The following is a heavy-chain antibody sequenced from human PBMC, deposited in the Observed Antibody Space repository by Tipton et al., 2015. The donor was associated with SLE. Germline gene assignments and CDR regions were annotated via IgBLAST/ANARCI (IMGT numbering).Heavy chain of an antibody. Sequence: LRLSCTVSVGPISNPNYYWVWIRQPPGTGLQRFATMSYSGSTFYSPSLKSRGTMSLDMSKRQFSLKLSSGTAADTAVYYCARDGRGTGEMVWGQGTLVTVSS. J-gene: IGHJ4*02. CDR1: VGPISNPNYY. CDR3: ARDGRGTGEMV. D-gene: IGHD7-27*01. V-gene: IGHV4-39*07. CDR2: MSYSGST.